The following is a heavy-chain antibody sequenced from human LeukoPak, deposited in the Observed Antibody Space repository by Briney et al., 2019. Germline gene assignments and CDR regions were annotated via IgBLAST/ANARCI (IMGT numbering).Heavy chain of an antibody. CDR3: ARWSGYMVRGVIVPNDY. CDR2: ISAYNGNT. Sequence: ASVKVSCKASGYTFTSYGISWVRQAPGQGLEWMGWISAYNGNTNYAQKLQGRVTMTTDTSTNTAYMELRSLKSDDTAVYYCARWSGYMVRGVIVPNDYWGQGTLVTVSS. CDR1: GYTFTSYG. V-gene: IGHV1-18*01. D-gene: IGHD3-10*01. J-gene: IGHJ4*02.